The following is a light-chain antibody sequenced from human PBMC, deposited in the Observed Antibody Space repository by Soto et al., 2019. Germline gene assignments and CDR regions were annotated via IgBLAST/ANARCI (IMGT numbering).Light chain of an antibody. Sequence: QSALTQPPSASGSPGQSVTISCTGTSIDVGAYKYVSWYKQYPGKAPKLMIYEVTKRPSGVHDRFSGSKSGNTAYLTVSGLQADDEADYYCTSYVGNDILVLGGGTKLTV. CDR1: SIDVGAYKY. CDR2: EVT. CDR3: TSYVGNDILV. J-gene: IGLJ3*02. V-gene: IGLV2-8*01.